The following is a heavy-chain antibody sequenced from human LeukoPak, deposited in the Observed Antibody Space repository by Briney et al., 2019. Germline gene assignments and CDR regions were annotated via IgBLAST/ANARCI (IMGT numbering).Heavy chain of an antibody. J-gene: IGHJ4*02. D-gene: IGHD2-2*01. Sequence: GGSLRLSCAASGFTFSSYAMHWVRQAPGKGLEYVSAISSNGGSTYYANSVKGRFTISRDNSKNTLYLQMGSLRAEDMAVYYCARGYCTTTSCREGHDYWGQGTLVTASS. CDR2: ISSNGGST. CDR1: GFTFSSYA. CDR3: ARGYCTTTSCREGHDY. V-gene: IGHV3-64*01.